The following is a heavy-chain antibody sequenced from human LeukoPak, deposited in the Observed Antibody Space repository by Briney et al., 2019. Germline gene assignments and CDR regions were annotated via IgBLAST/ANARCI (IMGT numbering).Heavy chain of an antibody. J-gene: IGHJ4*02. V-gene: IGHV1-2*02. Sequence: ASVKVSCVASGYTLTGYYMHWVRQAPGQGLEWMGWINPNSGGTNYAQKFQGRVTMTRDTSISTAYMELSRLRSDDTAVYYCARGSDDFWSGYSPSYWGQGTLVTVSS. CDR3: ARGSDDFWSGYSPSY. CDR2: INPNSGGT. CDR1: GYTLTGYY. D-gene: IGHD3-3*01.